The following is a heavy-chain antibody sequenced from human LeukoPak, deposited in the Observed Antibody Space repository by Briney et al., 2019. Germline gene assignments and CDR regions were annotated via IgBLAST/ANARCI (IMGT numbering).Heavy chain of an antibody. CDR3: ARDGELRSLVCFDY. V-gene: IGHV3-48*01. J-gene: IGHJ4*02. D-gene: IGHD6-6*01. Sequence: GGSLRLSCAASGFTFRSYSMNWVRQAPGKGLEWVSYISSSSSTIYYADSVKGRFTISRDNAKNSLYLQMNSLRAEDTAVYYCARDGELRSLVCFDYWGQGTLVTVSS. CDR1: GFTFRSYS. CDR2: ISSSSSTI.